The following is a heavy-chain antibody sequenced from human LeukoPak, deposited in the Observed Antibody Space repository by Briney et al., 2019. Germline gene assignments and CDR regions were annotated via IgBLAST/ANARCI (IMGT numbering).Heavy chain of an antibody. Sequence: GGSLRLSCAASGFTFSSYAMSWVRQAPGKGLEWVSAISGSGAVTYYADSVKGRFTISRDNSKNTLYLQMNSLRAEDTAVYYCASGREIVVVPAAIYTWGQGTLVTVSS. CDR3: ASGREIVVVPAAIYT. D-gene: IGHD2-2*02. CDR2: ISGSGAVT. V-gene: IGHV3-23*01. J-gene: IGHJ5*02. CDR1: GFTFSSYA.